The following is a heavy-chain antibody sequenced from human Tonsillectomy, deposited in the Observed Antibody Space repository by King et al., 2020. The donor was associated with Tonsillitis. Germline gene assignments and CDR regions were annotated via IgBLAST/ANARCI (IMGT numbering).Heavy chain of an antibody. D-gene: IGHD3-3*01. CDR1: GGSFSGYY. V-gene: IGHV4-34*01. Sequence: VQLQQWGAGLLKPSETLSLTCAVYGGSFSGYYWSWIRQPPGKGLEWIGEINHSGGTNYNPSLKSRVTISLDTSTTQFSLKLSSVTAADTAVYYCARVMDYGFSYFAYWGQGTLVTVSS. CDR3: ARVMDYGFSYFAY. J-gene: IGHJ4*02. CDR2: INHSGGT.